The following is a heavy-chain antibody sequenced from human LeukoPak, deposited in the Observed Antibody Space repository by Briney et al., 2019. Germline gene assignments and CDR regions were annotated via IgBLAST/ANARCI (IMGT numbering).Heavy chain of an antibody. CDR1: GFTFTSYW. Sequence: PGGSLRLSCAASGFTFTSYWMHWGRQAPGKGLVWVSRVNSDGSSTTYADSVKGRFTISRDNAKNTLYLQMNSLRAEDTAVYYCARGRYYGMDVWGQGTTVTVSS. J-gene: IGHJ6*02. V-gene: IGHV3-74*01. CDR3: ARGRYYGMDV. CDR2: VNSDGSST.